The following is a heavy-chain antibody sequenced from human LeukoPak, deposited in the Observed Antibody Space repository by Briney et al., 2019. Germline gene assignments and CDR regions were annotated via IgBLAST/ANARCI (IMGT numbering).Heavy chain of an antibody. D-gene: IGHD3-3*01. CDR2: INHSGST. Sequence: KTSETLSLTCAVYGGSFSGYYWGWIRQPPGKGLEWIGEINHSGSTNYNPSLKSRVTISVDTSKNQFSLKLSSVTAADTAVYYCARGGGNYYDFWSGYYNPANEFDYWGQGTLVTVSS. V-gene: IGHV4-34*01. CDR1: GGSFSGYY. J-gene: IGHJ4*02. CDR3: ARGGGNYYDFWSGYYNPANEFDY.